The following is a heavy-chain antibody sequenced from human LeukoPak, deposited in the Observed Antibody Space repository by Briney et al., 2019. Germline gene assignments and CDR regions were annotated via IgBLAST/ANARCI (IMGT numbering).Heavy chain of an antibody. Sequence: PSQTLSLTCAVSGGSISSGGYSWSWIRQPPGKGLEWIGYIYHSESTYYNPSLKSRVTISVDRSKNQFSLKLSSVTAADTAVYYCARMRSYYFDYWGQGTLVTVSS. CDR1: GGSISSGGYS. D-gene: IGHD2-15*01. CDR2: IYHSEST. J-gene: IGHJ4*02. CDR3: ARMRSYYFDY. V-gene: IGHV4-30-2*01.